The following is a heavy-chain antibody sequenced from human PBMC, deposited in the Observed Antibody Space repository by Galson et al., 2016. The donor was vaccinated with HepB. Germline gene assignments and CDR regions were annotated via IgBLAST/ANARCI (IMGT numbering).Heavy chain of an antibody. D-gene: IGHD2-15*01. V-gene: IGHV4-39*07. CDR1: GGSISSSSYY. Sequence: LSLTCTVSGGSISSSSYYWGWIRQPPGKGLEWIGSIYYSGFTNYNPSLKSRVTISVDMSKNQFSLKLNSVTAADTAVFYCARRHCSGGTCYPLDYWGQGTLVTVSS. CDR2: IYYSGFT. CDR3: ARRHCSGGTCYPLDY. J-gene: IGHJ4*02.